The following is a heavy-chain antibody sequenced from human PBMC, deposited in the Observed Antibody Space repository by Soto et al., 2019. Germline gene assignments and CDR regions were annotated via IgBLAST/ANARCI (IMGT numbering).Heavy chain of an antibody. CDR3: ARDRVDSSPSYWYFDL. V-gene: IGHV4-30-4*01. J-gene: IGHJ2*01. CDR2: IYYSGST. D-gene: IGHD3-22*01. Sequence: QVQLQESGPGLVKPSQTLSLTCTVSGGSISSGDYYWSWIRKPPGKGLEWIGYIYYSGSTYDNPSLKSRVTISXXTXKXXFSLKLSSVTAADTAVYYCARDRVDSSPSYWYFDLWGRGTLVTVSS. CDR1: GGSISSGDYY.